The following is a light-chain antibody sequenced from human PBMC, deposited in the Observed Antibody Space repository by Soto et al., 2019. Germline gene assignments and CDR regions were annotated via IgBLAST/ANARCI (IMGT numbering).Light chain of an antibody. CDR2: DVS. J-gene: IGLJ1*01. CDR1: SSDVGGYNY. V-gene: IGLV2-11*01. Sequence: QSALTQPRSVSGSPGQSVTISCTGTSSDVGGYNYVSWYQHHPGKAPKLMIYDVSKRPSGVPDRFSGSKSGNTASLIISGLQAEDEADYYCCSYAGSYTEVFGTGTKLTVL. CDR3: CSYAGSYTEV.